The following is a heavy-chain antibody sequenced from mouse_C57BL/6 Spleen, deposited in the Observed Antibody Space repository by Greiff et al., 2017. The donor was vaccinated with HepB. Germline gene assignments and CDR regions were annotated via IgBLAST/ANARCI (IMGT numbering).Heavy chain of an antibody. Sequence: EVMLVESGGGLVQPGGSMKLSCVASGFTFSNYWMNWVRQSPEKGLEWVAQIRLKSDNYATHYAESVKGRFTISRDDSKSSVYLQMNNLRAEDTGIYYCTDLGGLYAMDYWGQGTSVTVAS. J-gene: IGHJ4*01. CDR1: GFTFSNYW. CDR2: IRLKSDNYAT. D-gene: IGHD4-1*01. CDR3: TDLGGLYAMDY. V-gene: IGHV6-3*01.